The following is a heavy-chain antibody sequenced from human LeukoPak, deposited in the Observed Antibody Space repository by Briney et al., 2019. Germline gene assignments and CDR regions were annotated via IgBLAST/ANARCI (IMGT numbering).Heavy chain of an antibody. Sequence: GGSLRLSCAASGFTFSSYAMHWVRQAPGKGLEWVAVISYDGSNKYYADSVKGRFTISRDNSKNTLYLQMNSLRAEDTAVYYCAKDPRIQLWFEAYYFDYWGQGTLVTVSS. CDR2: ISYDGSNK. CDR3: AKDPRIQLWFEAYYFDY. CDR1: GFTFSSYA. V-gene: IGHV3-30*04. J-gene: IGHJ4*02. D-gene: IGHD5-18*01.